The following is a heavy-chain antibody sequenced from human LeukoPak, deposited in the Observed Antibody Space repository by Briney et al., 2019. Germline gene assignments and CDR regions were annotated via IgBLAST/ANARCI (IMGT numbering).Heavy chain of an antibody. CDR2: ISGSGGST. CDR1: GFTFSSYA. V-gene: IGHV3-23*01. CDR3: AKTVRGSWYCLDY. Sequence: GGSLRLSCAASGFTFSSYAMSWVRQAPGKGLEWVSAISGSGGSTYYADSVKGRFTISRDDSKNTLYLQMNSLRAEDTAVYYCAKTVRGSWYCLDYWGQGTLVTVSS. J-gene: IGHJ4*02. D-gene: IGHD6-13*01.